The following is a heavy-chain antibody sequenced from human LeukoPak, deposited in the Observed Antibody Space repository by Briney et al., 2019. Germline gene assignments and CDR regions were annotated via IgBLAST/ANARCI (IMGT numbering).Heavy chain of an antibody. D-gene: IGHD1-1*01. Sequence: GGSLRLSCAASGFTFGSYWMHWVRQAPGKGLVCVSRIKSDGSSTSYADSVKGRFTISRDDAKNTLYLQMNSLRAEDTAVYYCARAYNSHFDYWGQGALVTVSS. CDR1: GFTFGSYW. V-gene: IGHV3-74*01. J-gene: IGHJ4*02. CDR2: IKSDGSST. CDR3: ARAYNSHFDY.